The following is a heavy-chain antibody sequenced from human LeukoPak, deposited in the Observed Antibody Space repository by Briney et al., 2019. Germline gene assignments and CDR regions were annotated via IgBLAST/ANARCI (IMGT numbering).Heavy chain of an antibody. D-gene: IGHD2-2*02. CDR2: IIPIFGTA. V-gene: IGHV1-69*05. J-gene: IGHJ4*02. Sequence: ASVKVSCKASGGTFSSYAISWVRQAPGQGLEWMGGIIPIFGTANYAQKFQGRVTITTDESTSTAYMELSSLRSEDTAVYYCAANVGCSSTSCYKEYYFDYWGQGTLVTVSS. CDR3: AANVGCSSTSCYKEYYFDY. CDR1: GGTFSSYA.